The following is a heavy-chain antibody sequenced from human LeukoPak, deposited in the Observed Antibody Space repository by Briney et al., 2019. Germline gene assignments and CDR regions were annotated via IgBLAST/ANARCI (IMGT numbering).Heavy chain of an antibody. CDR1: GFTFSSYA. V-gene: IGHV3-30-3*01. Sequence: GGSLRLSCAASGFTFSSYAMHWVRQAPGKGLGWVAVISYDGSNKYYADSVKGRFTISRDNSTNTLYLQMNSLRAEDTAVYYCARNYDSSGYYGFDYWGQGTLVTVSS. J-gene: IGHJ4*02. CDR3: ARNYDSSGYYGFDY. CDR2: ISYDGSNK. D-gene: IGHD3-22*01.